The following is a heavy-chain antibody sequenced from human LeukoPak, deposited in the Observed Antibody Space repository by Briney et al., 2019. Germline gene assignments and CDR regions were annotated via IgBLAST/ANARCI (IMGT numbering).Heavy chain of an antibody. CDR1: GFTVSSSY. CDR3: ARDRRYYYDSSGYQD. J-gene: IGHJ4*02. V-gene: IGHV3-53*01. CDR2: IYSGGST. Sequence: GVSLRLSCAASGFTVSSSYMSRVRQAPGKGLEWVSVIYSGGSTYYADSVKGRFTISRDNSKNTLYLQMNNLRAEDTAVHYCARDRRYYYDSSGYQDWGQGTLVTVSS. D-gene: IGHD3-22*01.